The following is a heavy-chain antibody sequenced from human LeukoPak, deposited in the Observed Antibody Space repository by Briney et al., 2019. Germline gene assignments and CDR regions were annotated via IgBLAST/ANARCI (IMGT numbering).Heavy chain of an antibody. J-gene: IGHJ4*02. CDR3: ARYGSEFDY. D-gene: IGHD4-17*01. CDR2: IYYSGST. Sequence: SETLSLTCTVSGGSISSSSYYWGWIRQPPGKGLEWIGSIYYSGSTYYNPSLKSRVTISVDTSKNQFSLKLSSVTAADTAVYYCARYGSEFDYWGQGTLVTVSS. CDR1: GGSISSSSYY. V-gene: IGHV4-39*01.